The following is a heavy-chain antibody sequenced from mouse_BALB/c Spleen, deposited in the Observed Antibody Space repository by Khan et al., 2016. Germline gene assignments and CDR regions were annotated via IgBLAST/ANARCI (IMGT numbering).Heavy chain of an antibody. Sequence: QVQLQQSGAELAKPGASVKMSCKASGYTFTNYYIHWVKQRPGQGLEWIGYINPRIDYTEYNQKFKDKATLTADKSSSTAYMQLTSLTSEDSAVYDCARELGRGYWGQGTTLTVSS. V-gene: IGHV1-4*01. CDR3: ARELGRGY. J-gene: IGHJ2*01. CDR1: GYTFTNYY. CDR2: INPRIDYT. D-gene: IGHD4-1*01.